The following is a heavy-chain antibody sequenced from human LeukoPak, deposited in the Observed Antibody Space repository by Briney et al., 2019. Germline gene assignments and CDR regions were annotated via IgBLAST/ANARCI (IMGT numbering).Heavy chain of an antibody. V-gene: IGHV1-2*02. CDR2: INPNSGGT. J-gene: IGHJ4*02. CDR1: GYTFTGYY. Sequence: ASVKVSCKASGYTFTGYYMHWVRQAPGQGLEWMGWINPNSGGTNYAQKFQGRVTMTRDTSISTAYMELSRLRSDDTAVYYCARDRVDCSSISCLENFDYWGQGTLVTVPS. D-gene: IGHD2-2*01. CDR3: ARDRVDCSSISCLENFDY.